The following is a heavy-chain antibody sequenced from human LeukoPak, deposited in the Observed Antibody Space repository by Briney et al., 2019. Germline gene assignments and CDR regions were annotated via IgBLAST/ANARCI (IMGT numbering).Heavy chain of an antibody. V-gene: IGHV1-18*01. D-gene: IGHD4-17*01. J-gene: IGHJ4*02. CDR1: RFTFTNHG. CDR3: SREIYGRFDY. CDR2: ISAYNGNT. Sequence: ASVKVSCKASRFTFTNHGISWVRQPPGQGLEWMGWISAYNGNTNYAQKFQGRVTETTDTSTTTAKLAPRNLRSHVTAVYCCSREIYGRFDYWGQGALVTVSS.